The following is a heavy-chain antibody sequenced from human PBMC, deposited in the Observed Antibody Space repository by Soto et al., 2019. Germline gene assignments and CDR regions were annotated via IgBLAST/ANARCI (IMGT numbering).Heavy chain of an antibody. Sequence: PSETLSLTCTVSGGSISSYYWSWIRQPPGKGLEWIGYIYYSGSTNYNPSLKSRVTISVDTSKNQFSLKLSSVTAADTAVYYCARLRSVRYFDWLSYYYYGMDVWGQGATVT. CDR2: IYYSGST. D-gene: IGHD3-9*01. CDR3: ARLRSVRYFDWLSYYYYGMDV. J-gene: IGHJ6*02. V-gene: IGHV4-59*08. CDR1: GGSISSYY.